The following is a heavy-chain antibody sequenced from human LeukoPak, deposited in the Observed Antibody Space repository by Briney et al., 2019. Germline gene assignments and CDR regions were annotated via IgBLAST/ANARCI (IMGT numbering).Heavy chain of an antibody. CDR3: ARGIGYKYDSSGYSWFDP. Sequence: GGSLRLSCAASGFTFRSYWMSWVRQAPGKGLEWVANINQDGSEKYYVDSVKGRFTISRDNTKNSLYLQMKSLRGEDTAEYYCARGIGYKYDSSGYSWFDPWGQGTLVTVSS. CDR1: GFTFRSYW. D-gene: IGHD3-22*01. CDR2: INQDGSEK. J-gene: IGHJ5*02. V-gene: IGHV3-7*05.